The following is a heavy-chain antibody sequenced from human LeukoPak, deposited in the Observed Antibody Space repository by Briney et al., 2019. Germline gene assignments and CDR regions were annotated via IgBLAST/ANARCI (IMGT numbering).Heavy chain of an antibody. CDR1: GFNFDDFG. D-gene: IGHD3-16*01. CDR3: ARRGGWELDV. CDR2: INWNGGST. J-gene: IGHJ6*04. V-gene: IGHV3-20*04. Sequence: GGSLRLSCAASGFNFDDFGMSWVRQAPGKGLEWVSGINWNGGSTGYADSVKGRFTVSRDNAKNSLYLQMNSLRAEDTAVYYCARRGGWELDVWGKGTTVTVSS.